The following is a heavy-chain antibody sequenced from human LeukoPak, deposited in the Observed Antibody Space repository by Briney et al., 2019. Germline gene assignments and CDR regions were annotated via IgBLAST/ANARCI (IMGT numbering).Heavy chain of an antibody. J-gene: IGHJ5*02. D-gene: IGHD1-26*01. Sequence: TGGSLRLSCAASGFAVSTNYLSWVRQAPGKGLEWVSVIYSGGSTYYTGSVKGRFTISRDNSKNTLYLQMNSLRPEDTAVYYCARDQRSESYYPWGWFDPWGQGTLVTVSS. V-gene: IGHV3-66*02. CDR1: GFAVSTNY. CDR3: ARDQRSESYYPWGWFDP. CDR2: IYSGGST.